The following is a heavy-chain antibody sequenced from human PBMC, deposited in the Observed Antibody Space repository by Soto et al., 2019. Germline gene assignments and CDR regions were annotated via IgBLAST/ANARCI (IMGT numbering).Heavy chain of an antibody. CDR2: ISYDGSNK. CDR1: GFTFSSYG. J-gene: IGHJ6*02. CDR3: AKVGRIFGVVTHYGMDV. V-gene: IGHV3-30*18. Sequence: GGSLRLSCAASGFTFSSYGMHWVRQAPGKGLEWVAVISYDGSNKYYADSVKGRFTISRDNSKNTLYLQMNSLRAEDTAVYYCAKVGRIFGVVTHYGMDVWGQGTTVTVSS. D-gene: IGHD3-3*02.